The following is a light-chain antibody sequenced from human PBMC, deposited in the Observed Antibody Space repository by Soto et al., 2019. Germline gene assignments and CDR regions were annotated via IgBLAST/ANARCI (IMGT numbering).Light chain of an antibody. V-gene: IGKV1D-43*01. CDR2: YAS. CDR1: QGISSY. CDR3: QQYYSTPPDLT. Sequence: AIRMTQSPFSLSASVGDRVTITCWASQGISSYLDWYQQKPAKAPKLFIYYASSLQSGVPSRVSGSGSGTDYTLTISSLQPEDFATYYCQQYYSTPPDLTFGQGTRLEIK. J-gene: IGKJ5*01.